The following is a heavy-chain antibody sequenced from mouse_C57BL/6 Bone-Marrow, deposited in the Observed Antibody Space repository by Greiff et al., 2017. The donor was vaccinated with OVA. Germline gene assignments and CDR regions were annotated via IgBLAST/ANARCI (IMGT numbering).Heavy chain of an antibody. Sequence: QVQLQQSGPELVKPGASVKISCKASGYAFSSSWMNWVKQRPGKGLEWIGRIYPGDGDTNYNGKFKGKATLTADKSSSTAYMQLSSLTSEDSAVYFCARADGYLYFDVWGTGTTVTVSS. D-gene: IGHD2-3*01. CDR3: ARADGYLYFDV. J-gene: IGHJ1*03. V-gene: IGHV1-82*01. CDR2: IYPGDGDT. CDR1: GYAFSSSW.